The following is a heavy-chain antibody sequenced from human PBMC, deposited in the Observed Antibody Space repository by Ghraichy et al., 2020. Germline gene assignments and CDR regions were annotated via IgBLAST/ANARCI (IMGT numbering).Heavy chain of an antibody. Sequence: SQTLSLTCAVSGGSISSGGYSWSWIRQPPGKGLEWIGYIYHSGSTYYNPSLKSRVTISVDRSKNQFSLKLSSVTAADTAVYYCARGRTYYYDSSGYQPTAPSAFDIWGQGTMVTVSS. J-gene: IGHJ3*02. CDR2: IYHSGST. CDR1: GGSISSGGYS. D-gene: IGHD3-22*01. V-gene: IGHV4-30-2*01. CDR3: ARGRTYYYDSSGYQPTAPSAFDI.